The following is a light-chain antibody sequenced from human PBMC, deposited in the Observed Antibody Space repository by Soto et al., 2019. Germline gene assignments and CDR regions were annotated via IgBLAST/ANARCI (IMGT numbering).Light chain of an antibody. CDR1: SSGVGGYNY. J-gene: IGLJ1*01. Sequence: QSALTQPPSASGSPGQSVTISCTVTSSGVGGYNYVSWYQQHPGKAPKLMIYEVSKRPSGVPDRFSGSKSGNTASLTVSGLQAEDEADYYCSSYAGSNNYVFGTGTKVTVL. CDR2: EVS. CDR3: SSYAGSNNYV. V-gene: IGLV2-8*01.